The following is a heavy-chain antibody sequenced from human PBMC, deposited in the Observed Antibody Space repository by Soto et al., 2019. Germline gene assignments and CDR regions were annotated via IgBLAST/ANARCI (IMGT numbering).Heavy chain of an antibody. CDR2: IIPIFGTA. Sequence: QVQLVQAGAEVKKPGSSVKVSCKASGGTFSSYAVSWVRQAPGHGLEWMGGIIPIFGTANYAQKFQGRVTITADESTSTAYMELSSLRSEDTAVYYCARDGVAEVAPKDLGQGTRVTVSS. V-gene: IGHV1-69*01. CDR3: ARDGVAEVAPKD. J-gene: IGHJ4*02. D-gene: IGHD6-13*01. CDR1: GGTFSSYA.